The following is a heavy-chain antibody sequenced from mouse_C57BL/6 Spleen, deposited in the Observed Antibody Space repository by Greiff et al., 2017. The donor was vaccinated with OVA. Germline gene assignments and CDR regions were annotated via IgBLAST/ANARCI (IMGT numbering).Heavy chain of an antibody. CDR1: GYTFTDYE. J-gene: IGHJ3*01. D-gene: IGHD2-5*01. V-gene: IGHV1-15*01. CDR2: IDPETGGT. Sequence: VQLQQSGAELVRPGASVTLSRKASGYTFTDYEMHWVKQTPVHGLEWIGAIDPETGGTAYNQKFKGKAILTADKSSSTAYMELRSLTSEDSAVYYCTRCSYYSNYTWFAYWGQGTLVTVSA. CDR3: TRCSYYSNYTWFAY.